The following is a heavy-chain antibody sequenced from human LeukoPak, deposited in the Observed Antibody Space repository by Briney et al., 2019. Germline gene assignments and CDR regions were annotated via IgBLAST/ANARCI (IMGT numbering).Heavy chain of an antibody. J-gene: IGHJ3*02. Sequence: ASVKVSCKASGYTFTSYAMHWVRQAPGQRLEWMGWINAGNGNTKYSQKFQGRVTITRDTSASTAYMELSSLRSEDTAVYYCARVPPEGTLGVAFDIWGQGTMVTISS. CDR2: INAGNGNT. CDR3: ARVPPEGTLGVAFDI. V-gene: IGHV1-3*01. CDR1: GYTFTSYA.